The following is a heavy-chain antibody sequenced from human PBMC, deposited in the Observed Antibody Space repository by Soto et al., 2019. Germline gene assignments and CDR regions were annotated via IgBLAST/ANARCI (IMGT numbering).Heavy chain of an antibody. CDR1: GGSFSGYY. CDR2: INHSGST. CDR3: ARAAPRYCSGGSCFSGRHE. D-gene: IGHD2-15*01. Sequence: SETLSLTCALYGGSFSGYYWSWIRQPPGKGLEWIGEINHSGSTNYNPSLKSRVTISVDTSKNQFSLKLSSVTAADTAVYYCARAAPRYCSGGSCFSGRHEWGQRTLVTVS. V-gene: IGHV4-34*01. J-gene: IGHJ4*02.